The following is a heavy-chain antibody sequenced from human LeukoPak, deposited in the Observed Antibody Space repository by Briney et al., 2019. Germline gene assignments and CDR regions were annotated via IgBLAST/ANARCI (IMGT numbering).Heavy chain of an antibody. CDR1: GYTFTSYD. CDR3: ARAEGVVVPAAIVDV. J-gene: IGHJ6*04. D-gene: IGHD2-2*01. CDR2: MNPNSGNT. V-gene: IGHV1-8*01. Sequence: ASVKVSCKASGYTFTSYDINWVRQATGQGLEWMGWMNPNSGNTGYAQKFQGRVTMTRNTSISTAYMELSSLRSEDTAVYYCARAEGVVVPAAIVDVWGKGTTVTVSS.